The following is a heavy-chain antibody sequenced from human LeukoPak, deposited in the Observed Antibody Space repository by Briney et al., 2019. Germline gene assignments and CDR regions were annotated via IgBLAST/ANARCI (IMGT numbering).Heavy chain of an antibody. D-gene: IGHD3-16*01. CDR1: GYTFTGYY. J-gene: IGHJ3*02. CDR2: INPKFGVT. CDR3: ARGGEETSSREHAFDI. V-gene: IGHV1-2*02. Sequence: ASVKVSCKASGYTFTGYYIHWVRQAPGQGLEWMGWINPKFGVTNYAQKFQGRVTMTRDTSINTAYMELSRLTSDDTAVYYCARGGEETSSREHAFDIWGQGTMVALSS.